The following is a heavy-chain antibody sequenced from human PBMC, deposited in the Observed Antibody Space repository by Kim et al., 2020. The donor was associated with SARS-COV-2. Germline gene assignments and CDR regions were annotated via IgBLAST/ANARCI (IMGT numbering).Heavy chain of an antibody. CDR2: INTNTGNP. CDR3: ARGWPGLLWFGEFHFDY. J-gene: IGHJ4*02. D-gene: IGHD3-10*01. CDR1: GYTFTSYA. Sequence: ASVKVSCKASGYTFTSYAMNWVRQAPGQGLEWMGWINTNTGNPTYAQGFTGRFVFSLDTSVSTAYLQISSLKAEDTAVYYCARGWPGLLWFGEFHFDYWGQGTLVTVSS. V-gene: IGHV7-4-1*02.